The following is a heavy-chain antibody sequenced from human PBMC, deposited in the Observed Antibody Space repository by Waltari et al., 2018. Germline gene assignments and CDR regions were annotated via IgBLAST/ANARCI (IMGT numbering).Heavy chain of an antibody. J-gene: IGHJ6*03. CDR2: IYSGGST. CDR1: GFTFSSYA. V-gene: IGHV3-23*03. Sequence: EVQLLESGGGLVQPGGSLRLSCAASGFTFSSYAMSWVRQAPGKGLEWVSVIYSGGSTYYADSVKGRFTISRDKSKNTLYLQMNSLRAEDTAVYYCAKNEIGYCSSTSCYRYYYYMDVWGKGTTVTVSS. CDR3: AKNEIGYCSSTSCYRYYYYMDV. D-gene: IGHD2-2*02.